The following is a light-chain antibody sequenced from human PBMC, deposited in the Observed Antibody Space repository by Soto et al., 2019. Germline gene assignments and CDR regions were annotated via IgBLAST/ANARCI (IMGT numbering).Light chain of an antibody. CDR2: SNN. CDR1: SSNIGSNT. J-gene: IGLJ2*01. V-gene: IGLV1-44*01. CDR3: AAWDDSLKGKV. Sequence: QFVLTQPPSASGTPGQRVTISCSGSSSNIGSNTVNWYQQLPGTAPKLLIYSNNQRPSGVPDRFSGSKSGTSASLAISGLQSEDEADYYCAAWDDSLKGKVFGGGTKLTVL.